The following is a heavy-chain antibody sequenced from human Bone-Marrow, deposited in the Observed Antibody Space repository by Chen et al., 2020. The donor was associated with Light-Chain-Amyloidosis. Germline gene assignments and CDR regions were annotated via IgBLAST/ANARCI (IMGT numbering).Heavy chain of an antibody. Sequence: EVQLVESGGALVQPGGSLRLSCAASGFTLNTYWMHWVRQPPGGGLVWVARMPTDVTKTVYADSVKGRFTVSRDDAKNTLYLDMNSLRVEDTGLYFCARDRGRFSYNRGGLDSWGQGTLVTVSS. J-gene: IGHJ4*02. V-gene: IGHV3-74*01. D-gene: IGHD3-10*01. CDR2: MPTDVTKT. CDR1: GFTLNTYW. CDR3: ARDRGRFSYNRGGLDS.